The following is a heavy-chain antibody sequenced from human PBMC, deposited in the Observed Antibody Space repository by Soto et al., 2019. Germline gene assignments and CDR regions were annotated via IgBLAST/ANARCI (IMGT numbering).Heavy chain of an antibody. J-gene: IGHJ3*02. V-gene: IGHV1-18*01. CDR1: GYTFTSYG. D-gene: IGHD3-9*01. Sequence: QVQLVQSGAEVKKPGASVKVSCKASGYTFTSYGISWVRQAPGQGLEWMGWISAYNGNTNYAQKLQGRVTMTTDTSTSTAYMELRSLRSDDTAVYYCARDPKLRYFDWLSAFDIWGQGTMVTVSS. CDR2: ISAYNGNT. CDR3: ARDPKLRYFDWLSAFDI.